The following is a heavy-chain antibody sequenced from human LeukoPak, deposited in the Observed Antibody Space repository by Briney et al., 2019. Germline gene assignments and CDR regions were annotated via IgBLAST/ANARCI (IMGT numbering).Heavy chain of an antibody. V-gene: IGHV4-4*07. J-gene: IGHJ6*02. Sequence: SETLSLTCTVSGGSISSYYWSWIRQPAGKGLEWIGRIYTSGSTNYNPSLKGRVTMSVDTSKNQFSLKLSSVTAADTAVYYCARDNGDYKYYYYYGMDVWGQGTTVTVSS. CDR1: GGSISSYY. D-gene: IGHD4-17*01. CDR2: IYTSGST. CDR3: ARDNGDYKYYYYYGMDV.